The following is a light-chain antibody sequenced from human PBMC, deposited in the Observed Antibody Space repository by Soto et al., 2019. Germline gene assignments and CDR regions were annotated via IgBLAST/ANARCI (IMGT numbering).Light chain of an antibody. J-gene: IGKJ1*01. V-gene: IGKV1-39*01. CDR3: QQSDLTPLT. CDR2: AAS. Sequence: DIQMTQSPSSLSASVGDRVTITCRASQSISTYLNWYQQKPGKAPKLLIYAASSLQSGVPSTFSGSGSGTDFTLTISSLQPEDFATYYCQQSDLTPLTFGQGTKVEI. CDR1: QSISTY.